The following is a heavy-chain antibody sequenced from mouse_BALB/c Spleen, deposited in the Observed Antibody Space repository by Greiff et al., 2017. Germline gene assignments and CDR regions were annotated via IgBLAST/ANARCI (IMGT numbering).Heavy chain of an antibody. V-gene: IGHV5-6*01. D-gene: IGHD1-1*01. Sequence: EVNLVESGGDLVKPGGSLKLSCAASGFTFSSYGMSWVRQTPDKRLEWVATISSGGSYTYYPDSVKGRFTISRDNAKNTLYLQMSSLKSEDTAMYYCARQITTVVPYFDYWGQGTTLTVSS. CDR3: ARQITTVVPYFDY. J-gene: IGHJ2*01. CDR1: GFTFSSYG. CDR2: ISSGGSYT.